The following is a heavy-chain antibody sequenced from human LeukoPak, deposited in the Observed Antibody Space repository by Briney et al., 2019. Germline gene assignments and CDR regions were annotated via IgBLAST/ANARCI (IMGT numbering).Heavy chain of an antibody. Sequence: GGSLRLSCAASGFTFSSYGMHWVRQAPGKGLEWVAVISHDGSNKYYADSVKGRFTISRDNSKNTLYLQMNSLRAEDTAVYYCAKEADYDFWSGYPPFDYWGQGTLVTVSS. D-gene: IGHD3-3*01. CDR1: GFTFSSYG. J-gene: IGHJ4*02. CDR3: AKEADYDFWSGYPPFDY. CDR2: ISHDGSNK. V-gene: IGHV3-30*18.